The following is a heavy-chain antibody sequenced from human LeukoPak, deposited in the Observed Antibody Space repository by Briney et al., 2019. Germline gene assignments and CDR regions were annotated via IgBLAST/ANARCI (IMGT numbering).Heavy chain of an antibody. J-gene: IGHJ4*02. CDR3: ARDRRVRFLEWLFSY. Sequence: ASVKVSCKASGYTFTSYYMHWVRQAPGQGLEWMGIINPSGGSTSYAQKFQGRVTMTRDTSTSTVYMEPSSLRSEDTAVYYCARDRRVRFLEWLFSYWGQGTLVTVSS. V-gene: IGHV1-46*01. CDR1: GYTFTSYY. CDR2: INPSGGST. D-gene: IGHD3-3*01.